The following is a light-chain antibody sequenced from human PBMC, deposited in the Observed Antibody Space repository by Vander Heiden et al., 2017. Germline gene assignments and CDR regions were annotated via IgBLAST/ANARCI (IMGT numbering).Light chain of an antibody. CDR2: GAS. Sequence: EIVMTQSPATLSVSPGERATLSCRASQSVSSNLAWYQQKPGQAPRLLIYGASTRASGIAARFSGSGSGIEFTLTISSLQSEDFAVYYCQQDNNWPPLTFGGGTKVEIK. CDR1: QSVSSN. J-gene: IGKJ4*01. V-gene: IGKV3-15*01. CDR3: QQDNNWPPLT.